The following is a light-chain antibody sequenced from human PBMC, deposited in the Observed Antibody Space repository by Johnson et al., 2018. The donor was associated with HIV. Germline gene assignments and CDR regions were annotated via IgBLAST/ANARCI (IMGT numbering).Light chain of an antibody. J-gene: IGLJ1*01. CDR3: GAWDSSLSSYV. Sequence: QSVLKQPPSVSAAPGQKVTISCSGSSSNIGSNYVSWYQQLPGTAPRLLISANNERPSDIPDRFSGSKSGTSATLGITGLQTGDEADYYCGAWDSSLSSYVFGTGTKAPVL. CDR2: ANN. CDR1: SSNIGSNY. V-gene: IGLV1-51*01.